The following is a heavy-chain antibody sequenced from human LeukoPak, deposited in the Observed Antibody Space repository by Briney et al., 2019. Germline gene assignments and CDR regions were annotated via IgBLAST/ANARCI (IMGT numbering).Heavy chain of an antibody. Sequence: ASVKVSCKVSGYTFTGYYMHWVRQAPGQGLEWMGWINPNSGGTNYAQKFQGRVTMTRDTSISTACMELSRLRSDDTAVYYCARIAVAGTEPWGQGTLVTVSS. D-gene: IGHD6-19*01. CDR2: INPNSGGT. CDR3: ARIAVAGTEP. CDR1: GYTFTGYY. J-gene: IGHJ5*02. V-gene: IGHV1-2*02.